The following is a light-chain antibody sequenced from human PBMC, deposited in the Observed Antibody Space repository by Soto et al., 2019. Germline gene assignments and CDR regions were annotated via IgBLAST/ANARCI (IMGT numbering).Light chain of an antibody. CDR3: CSYTSSSTPWV. CDR2: DVS. J-gene: IGLJ1*01. V-gene: IGLV2-14*03. Sequence: QSARTQPASVSGSPGQSITISCTGTSSDVGGYNYVSWYQQHPGKAPKLMIYDVSDRPSGISNRFSASKSGNTASLTISGLQAEDEADYYCCSYTSSSTPWVFGPGTKLTVL. CDR1: SSDVGGYNY.